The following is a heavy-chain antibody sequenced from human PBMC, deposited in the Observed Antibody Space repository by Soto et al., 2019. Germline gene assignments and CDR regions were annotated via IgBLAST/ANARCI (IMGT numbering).Heavy chain of an antibody. D-gene: IGHD3-10*02. CDR2: IYYSGNT. CDR3: ASTDYVAYYMDV. V-gene: IGHV4-31*03. Sequence: QVQLQESGPGLVKPSQTLSLTCSVSGGSISSGYYWTWIRQHPGKGLEWIWYIYYSGNTYYNPSLKSRVTISVDTSKNQFSLKLSSVTAADTAGYYCASTDYVAYYMDVWGQGTTVTVSS. J-gene: IGHJ6*03. CDR1: GGSISSGYY.